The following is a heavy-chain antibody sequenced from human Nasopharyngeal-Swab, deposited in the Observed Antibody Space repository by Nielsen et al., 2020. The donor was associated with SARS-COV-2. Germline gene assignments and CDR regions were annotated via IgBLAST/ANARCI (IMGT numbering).Heavy chain of an antibody. CDR3: ASGGGIGCSGGSCYSSLWYYYYMDV. V-gene: IGHV3-21*01. D-gene: IGHD2-15*01. CDR2: ISSSSSSYI. J-gene: IGHJ6*03. Sequence: WIRQPPGKGLEWASSISSSSSSYIYYADSVKGRFTISRDNAKNSLYLQMNSLRAEDTAVYYCASGGGIGCSGGSCYSSLWYYYYMDVWGKGTTVTVSS.